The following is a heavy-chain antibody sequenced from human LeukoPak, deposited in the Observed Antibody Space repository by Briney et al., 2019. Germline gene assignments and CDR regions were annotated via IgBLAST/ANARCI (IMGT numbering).Heavy chain of an antibody. D-gene: IGHD3-10*01. CDR3: ARVTTSGSYKFDN. Sequence: GGSLRLSCAASGFTVRSNYMSWVRQAPGKGLEWVAVIYSGGSTNYADSVKGRFTISRDNSKNTLYLQMNSLRAEDTAVYYCARVTTSGSYKFDNWGQGTLVTVSS. CDR2: IYSGGST. V-gene: IGHV3-53*01. J-gene: IGHJ4*02. CDR1: GFTVRSNY.